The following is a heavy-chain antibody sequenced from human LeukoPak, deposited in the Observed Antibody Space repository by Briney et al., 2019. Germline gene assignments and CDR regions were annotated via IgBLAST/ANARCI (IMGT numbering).Heavy chain of an antibody. V-gene: IGHV3-9*03. CDR2: ISWNSGSI. J-gene: IGHJ4*02. CDR1: GFSFNYYA. D-gene: IGHD3-3*01. Sequence: GASLRLSCAAAGFSFNYYAMHWVRQAPGKGLEWVSGISWNSGSIGYADSVKGRFTISSDNAKNSLYLQMNSLRAEDMALYYCAKDGGYDFWSGYLDYWGQGTLVTVSS. CDR3: AKDGGYDFWSGYLDY.